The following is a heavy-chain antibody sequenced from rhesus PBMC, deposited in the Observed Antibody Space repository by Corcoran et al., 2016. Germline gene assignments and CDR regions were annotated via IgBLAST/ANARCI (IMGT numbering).Heavy chain of an antibody. Sequence: EVQLVESGGGLVQPGGSLRLSCAASGFTFSSYDMSWVRQAPGKGLEWVSYIIYTGKTIYYADSVKGRFTISRDNAKNALSLQMSSLRAEDTAVYYCTRGILGGYWGQGVLVTVSS. J-gene: IGHJ4*01. V-gene: IGHV3-136*01. CDR1: GFTFSSYD. D-gene: IGHD3-34*01. CDR3: TRGILGGY. CDR2: IIYTGKTI.